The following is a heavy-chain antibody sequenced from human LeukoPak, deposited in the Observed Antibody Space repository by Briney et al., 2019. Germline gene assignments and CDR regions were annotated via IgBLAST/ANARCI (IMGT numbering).Heavy chain of an antibody. CDR3: ARDLGGYPFFMDV. CDR2: LDESGRP. CDR1: GGSIRSGDHH. J-gene: IGHJ6*03. Sequence: SETLSLTCSVSGGSIRSGDHHWAWVRQPPGKGMEFIGSLDESGRPYYNRPLKSRVSISGDTSGKQFSLNLTSVTAADTAVYFCARDLGGYPFFMDVWGRGTTVIVSS. D-gene: IGHD2-15*01. V-gene: IGHV4-39*07.